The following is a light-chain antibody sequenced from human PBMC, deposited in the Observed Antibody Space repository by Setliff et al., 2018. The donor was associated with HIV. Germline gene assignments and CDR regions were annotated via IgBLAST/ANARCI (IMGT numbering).Light chain of an antibody. CDR3: SSYPRSSTYV. Sequence: SALAQPASVSGSPGQSITISCTGTSSDVGGYKYVSWYQQHPGRAPKLMIYDVSNRPSGVSNRFSGSKSGNTASLTISGLQAEDEADYYCSSYPRSSTYVFGTGTKVTVL. CDR2: DVS. CDR1: SSDVGGYKY. J-gene: IGLJ1*01. V-gene: IGLV2-14*03.